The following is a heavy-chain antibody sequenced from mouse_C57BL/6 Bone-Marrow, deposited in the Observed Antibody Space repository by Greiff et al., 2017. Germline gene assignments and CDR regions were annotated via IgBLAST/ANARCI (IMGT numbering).Heavy chain of an antibody. CDR3: YCSRYGSSYWYFDV. CDR1: GFNIKDDY. CDR2: IAPENGDT. J-gene: IGHJ1*03. V-gene: IGHV14-4*01. D-gene: IGHD1-1*01. Sequence: VQLQQSGAELVRPGASVKLSCTASGFNIKDDYMHWVKQRPEQGLEWIGWIAPENGDTEYASKFQGKATITADTASTTAYLQLRILTSKDTAVDYYYCSRYGSSYWYFDVWGTGTTVTVTS.